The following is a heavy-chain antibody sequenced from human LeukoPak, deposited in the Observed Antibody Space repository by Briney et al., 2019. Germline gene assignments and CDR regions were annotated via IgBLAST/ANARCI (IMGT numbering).Heavy chain of an antibody. CDR2: ISYDGSNK. V-gene: IGHV3-30-3*01. D-gene: IGHD3-22*01. J-gene: IGHJ4*02. Sequence: PGRSLRLSCAASGFTFSSYAMHWVRQAPGKGLEWVAVISYDGSNKYYADSVKGRFTISRDNSKNTLYLQMNSLRAEDTAVYYCARGITYYYDSSGPPRDCWGQGTLVTVSS. CDR1: GFTFSSYA. CDR3: ARGITYYYDSSGPPRDC.